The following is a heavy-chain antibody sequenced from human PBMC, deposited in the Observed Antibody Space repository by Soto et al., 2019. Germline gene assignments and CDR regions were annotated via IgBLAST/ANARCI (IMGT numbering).Heavy chain of an antibody. Sequence: PGGSLRLSCAASGFTFSSYATSWVRQAPGKGLEWVSYISSSGSTIYYADSVKGRFTISRDNAKNSLYLQMNSLRAEDTAVYYCARDWLRFTYYYGMDVWGQGTTVTVSS. CDR2: ISSSGSTI. D-gene: IGHD5-12*01. J-gene: IGHJ6*02. CDR1: GFTFSSYA. V-gene: IGHV3-48*03. CDR3: ARDWLRFTYYYGMDV.